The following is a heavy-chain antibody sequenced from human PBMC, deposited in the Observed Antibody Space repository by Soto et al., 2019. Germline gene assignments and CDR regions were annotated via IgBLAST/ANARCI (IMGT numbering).Heavy chain of an antibody. J-gene: IGHJ5*02. Sequence: GASVKVSCKASGYTVTDYYLHCVRQAPGQGLEWMGWINPNSGGSNYAEKFQGRITMSRDTSINTAYMDLSSLTSDDTAVYFCAKDNRGLAAGQKFDPWGQGTLVTVSS. D-gene: IGHD6-13*01. CDR2: INPNSGGS. CDR3: AKDNRGLAAGQKFDP. CDR1: GYTVTDYY. V-gene: IGHV1-2*02.